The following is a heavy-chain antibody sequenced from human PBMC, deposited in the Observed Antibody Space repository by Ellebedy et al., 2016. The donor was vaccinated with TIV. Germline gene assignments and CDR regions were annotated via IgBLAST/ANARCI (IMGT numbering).Heavy chain of an antibody. CDR3: ALMGPIFGVDY. CDR1: GFTVSSNY. J-gene: IGHJ6*02. Sequence: GESLKISCAASGFTVSSNYMSWVRQAPGKGLEWVSIIYRGGNTYYADSVKGRFSISRDNSKNTLYLQMNSLRAEDTAVYYCALMGPIFGVDYWGQGTTVTVSS. D-gene: IGHD3-3*01. V-gene: IGHV3-53*01. CDR2: IYRGGNT.